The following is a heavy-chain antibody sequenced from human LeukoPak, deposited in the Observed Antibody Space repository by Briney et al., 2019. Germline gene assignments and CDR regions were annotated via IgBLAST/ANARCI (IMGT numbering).Heavy chain of an antibody. V-gene: IGHV3-7*01. CDR3: ARGSYSSSNYFDY. J-gene: IGHJ4*02. CDR1: GFTFSSYW. Sequence: GGSLRLSCAASGFTFSSYWMSWVRQAPGKGLEWVANIKQDGSEKYYVDSVKGRFTISRDNAKNPLYLQMNSLRAEDTAVYYCARGSYSSSNYFDYWGQGALVTVSS. D-gene: IGHD6-6*01. CDR2: IKQDGSEK.